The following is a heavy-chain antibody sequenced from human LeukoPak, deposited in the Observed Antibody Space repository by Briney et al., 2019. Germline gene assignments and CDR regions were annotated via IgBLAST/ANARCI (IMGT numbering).Heavy chain of an antibody. V-gene: IGHV3-21*01. J-gene: IGHJ4*02. CDR3: ARDFGAYYYGSGSYSHFDY. CDR1: GFTFSSYS. Sequence: GGSLRLSCAASGFTFSSYSMNWVRQAPGKGLEWVSSISSSSSYIYYADSVKGRFTISRDNAKNSLYLQMNSLRAEDTAVYYCARDFGAYYYGSGSYSHFDYWGQGTLVTVSS. CDR2: ISSSSSYI. D-gene: IGHD3-10*01.